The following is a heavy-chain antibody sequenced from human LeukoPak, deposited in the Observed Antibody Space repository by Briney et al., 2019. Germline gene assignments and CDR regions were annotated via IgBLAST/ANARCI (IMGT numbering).Heavy chain of an antibody. CDR2: IYTSGST. V-gene: IGHV4-61*02. Sequence: KPSQTLSLTCTVSGGSISSGSYYWSWIRQPAGKGLEWIGRIYTSGSTNYNPSLKSRVTISVDTSKNQFSLKLSSVTAADTAVYYCARMVNRSPIDYWGQGALVTVSS. J-gene: IGHJ4*02. CDR1: GGSISSGSYY. D-gene: IGHD5-18*01. CDR3: ARMVNRSPIDY.